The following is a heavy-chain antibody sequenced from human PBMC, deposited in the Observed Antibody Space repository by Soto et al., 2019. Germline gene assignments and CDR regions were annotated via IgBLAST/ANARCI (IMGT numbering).Heavy chain of an antibody. CDR2: INPSGGST. D-gene: IGHD3-10*01. CDR1: GDTFTSYY. J-gene: IGHJ4*02. V-gene: IGHV1-46*03. Sequence: ASVKVSCKASGDTFTSYYMHWVRQAPGQGLEWMGIINPSGGSTSYAQKFQGRVTMTRDTSTSTVYMELSSLRSEDTAVYYCARGSSGSYYIVREFDYWGQGTLVTVSS. CDR3: ARGSSGSYYIVREFDY.